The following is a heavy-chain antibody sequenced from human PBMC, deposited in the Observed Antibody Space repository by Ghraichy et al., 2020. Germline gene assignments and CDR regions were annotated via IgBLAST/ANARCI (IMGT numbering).Heavy chain of an antibody. Sequence: LSLTCAASGFTFSSYSMNWVRQAPGKGLEWVSYISSSSSTIYYADSVKGRFTISRDNAKNSLYLQMNSLRDEDTAVYYCARGITGTTVYWGQGTLVTVSS. D-gene: IGHD1-7*01. CDR1: GFTFSSYS. CDR2: ISSSSSTI. CDR3: ARGITGTTVY. J-gene: IGHJ4*02. V-gene: IGHV3-48*02.